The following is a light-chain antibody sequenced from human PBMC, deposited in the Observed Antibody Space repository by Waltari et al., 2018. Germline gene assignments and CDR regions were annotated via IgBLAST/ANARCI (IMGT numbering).Light chain of an antibody. CDR3: SSYTSSSSDVV. CDR2: DVR. V-gene: IGLV2-14*03. J-gene: IGLJ2*01. Sequence: QKNQAKSPNLMISDVRNRPSGGANRFCGSESGNTASLTISGLQAEDEADYYCSSYTSSSSDVVFGGGTKLTVL.